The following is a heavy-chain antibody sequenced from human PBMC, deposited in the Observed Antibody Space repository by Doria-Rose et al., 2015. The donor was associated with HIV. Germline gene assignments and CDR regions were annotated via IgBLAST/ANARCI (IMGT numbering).Heavy chain of an antibody. Sequence: QVQLLQSGPVLVKPTETLTLTCTVSGVSLSSPGMGVSWIRQPPGKALEWLANIFSDDERSYKTSLKSRLTISRGTSKSQVVLTMTDMDPVDTATYYCARIKSSRWYHKYYFDFWGQGTLVTVSA. CDR2: IFSDDER. J-gene: IGHJ4*02. CDR1: GVSLSSPGMG. V-gene: IGHV2-26*01. CDR3: ARIKSSRWYHKYYFDF. D-gene: IGHD6-13*01.